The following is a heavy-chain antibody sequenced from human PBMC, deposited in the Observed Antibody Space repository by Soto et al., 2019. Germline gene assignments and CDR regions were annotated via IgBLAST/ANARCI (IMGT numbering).Heavy chain of an antibody. CDR1: GYTFTSYG. J-gene: IGHJ6*02. Sequence: ASVKVSCKASGYTFTSYGISWVRQAPGQGLEWMGWISAYNGNTNYAQKLQGRVTMTTDTSTSTAYMELRSLGSDDTAVYYCARDRWSSSPTYYYYYGMDVWGQGTTVTVSS. V-gene: IGHV1-18*01. CDR2: ISAYNGNT. CDR3: ARDRWSSSPTYYYYYGMDV. D-gene: IGHD6-6*01.